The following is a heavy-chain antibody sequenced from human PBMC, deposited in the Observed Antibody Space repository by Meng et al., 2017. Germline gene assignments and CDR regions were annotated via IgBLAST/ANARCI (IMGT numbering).Heavy chain of an antibody. CDR1: GGSVSSGSYY. CDR3: ARDCSGGSCYSIGV. D-gene: IGHD2-15*01. CDR2: IYYSGST. Sequence: QVQLQEAGPGLVRPSETLSLTCTVSGGSVSSGSYYWSWIRQPPGKGLEWIGYIYYSGSTNYNPSLKSRVTISVDTSKNQFSLKLSSVTAADTAVYYCARDCSGGSCYSIGVWGQGTLVTVSS. J-gene: IGHJ4*02. V-gene: IGHV4-61*01.